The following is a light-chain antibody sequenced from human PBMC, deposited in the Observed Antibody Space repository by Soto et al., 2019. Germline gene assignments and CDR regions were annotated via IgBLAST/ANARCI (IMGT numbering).Light chain of an antibody. CDR1: QSVRSN. J-gene: IGKJ1*01. CDR2: GAS. CDR3: QQYKNWPRT. V-gene: IGKV3-15*01. Sequence: EIVMTQSPATLSASPGERATLSCMASQSVRSNLAWYQQKPGQAPRLLIYGASTRATGIPARFSGSGSGTEFTLSIGSLQSEDFAVYYCQQYKNWPRTFGQGTKVDIK.